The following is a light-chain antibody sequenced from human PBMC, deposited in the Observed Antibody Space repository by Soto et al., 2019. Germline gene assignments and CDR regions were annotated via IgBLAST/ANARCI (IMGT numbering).Light chain of an antibody. CDR2: AAS. J-gene: IGKJ1*01. CDR1: QSVSSSY. CDR3: QQYDSSPPT. V-gene: IGKV3-20*01. Sequence: EIVLTQSPGTLSLSPGERATLSCRASQSVSSSYLAWYQQKPGQAPRLLIYAASSRATGIPDRFSGSGSGTDFTLTISRLEPEDFAVFYCQQYDSSPPTFGQGTKVDI.